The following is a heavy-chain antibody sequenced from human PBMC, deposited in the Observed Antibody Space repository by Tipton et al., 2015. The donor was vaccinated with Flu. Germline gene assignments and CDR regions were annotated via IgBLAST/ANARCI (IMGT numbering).Heavy chain of an antibody. V-gene: IGHV3-23*01. CDR2: VSASGGYT. CDR3: AKGTKGHAFTGIFDY. Sequence: SLRLSCAASGFTFSRYAMSWVRQAPGKGLEWVSLVSASGGYTYYPDSVKGRFTISRDNSKNTVYLEMKSLTSEDTGIYYCAKGTKGHAFTGIFDYWGQGNLVAVTS. D-gene: IGHD1-7*01. CDR1: GFTFSRYA. J-gene: IGHJ4*02.